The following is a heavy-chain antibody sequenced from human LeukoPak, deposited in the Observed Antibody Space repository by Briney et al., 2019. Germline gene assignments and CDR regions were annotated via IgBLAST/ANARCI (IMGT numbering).Heavy chain of an antibody. CDR2: IYYSGST. D-gene: IGHD1-26*01. CDR3: ATYTRALDY. Sequence: SETLSLTCTVSGGSISSSSYYWGWIRQPPGKGLEWIGSIYYSGSTYYNPSLKSRVTISVDTSKSQFSLKLSSVTAADTAVYSCATYTRALDYWGQGTLVTVSS. CDR1: GGSISSSSYY. J-gene: IGHJ4*02. V-gene: IGHV4-39*01.